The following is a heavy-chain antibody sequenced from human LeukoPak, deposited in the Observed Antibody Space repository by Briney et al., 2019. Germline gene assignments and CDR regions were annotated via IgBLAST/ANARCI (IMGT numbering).Heavy chain of an antibody. CDR3: ARAPGGCGGACAFDY. J-gene: IGHJ4*02. CDR2: IYTDGST. V-gene: IGHV4-4*07. Sequence: SETLSLTCTVSGGSTSNSFWSWIRQPAGKGLECIGRIYTDGSTNSNPSLRSRLTMSLDTSNNQVSLKLTSVTAADTAVYFCARAPGGCGGACAFDYWGQGILVTVSS. CDR1: GGSTSNSF. D-gene: IGHD2-21*02.